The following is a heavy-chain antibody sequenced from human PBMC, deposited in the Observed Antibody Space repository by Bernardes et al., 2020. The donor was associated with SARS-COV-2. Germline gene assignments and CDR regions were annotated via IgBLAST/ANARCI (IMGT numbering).Heavy chain of an antibody. V-gene: IGHV3-23*01. J-gene: IGHJ4*02. CDR1: GFTFSDYA. D-gene: IGHD2-15*01. CDR2: ISGSGTT. Sequence: GGSLRLSCAASGFTFSDYAMTWVRQAPGRGLEWVSAISGSGTTYYGDSVKGRFTISRDNSKNTVYLQMNSLSAEDTALYYCAKELVGMRGRSDYWGQGTLVTVS. CDR3: AKELVGMRGRSDY.